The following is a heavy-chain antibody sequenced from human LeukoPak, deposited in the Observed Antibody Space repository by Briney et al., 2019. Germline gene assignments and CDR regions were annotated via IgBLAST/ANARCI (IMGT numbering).Heavy chain of an antibody. CDR3: TSGPQRYCYVKFEY. CDR2: IMPLFGIP. D-gene: IGHD5-18*01. J-gene: IGHJ4*02. Sequence: ASVKLSCTASGYTFTSYGISWVRQAPGQGLEWMGRIMPLFGIPNYAPKFQGRVTITADESTSTAYMELSSLKSEDTAVYYCTSGPQRYCYVKFEYWGQGTLATVSS. CDR1: GYTFTSYG. V-gene: IGHV1-69*13.